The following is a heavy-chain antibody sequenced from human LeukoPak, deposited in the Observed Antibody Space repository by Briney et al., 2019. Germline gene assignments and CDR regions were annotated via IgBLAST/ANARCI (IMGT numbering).Heavy chain of an antibody. D-gene: IGHD2-21*02. CDR2: LYSGDTT. J-gene: IGHJ4*02. CDR1: EFIVSNNY. V-gene: IGHV3-53*01. Sequence: GGSLRLSCEASEFIVSNNYMSWVRQAPGKGLEWVSVLYSGDTTYYTDSVKGRFTISRDNSKNTLYLQMNSLRAEDTAFYYCARGHNSRAGVTDCCPLDFWGQGTLVTVSS. CDR3: ARGHNSRAGVTDCCPLDF.